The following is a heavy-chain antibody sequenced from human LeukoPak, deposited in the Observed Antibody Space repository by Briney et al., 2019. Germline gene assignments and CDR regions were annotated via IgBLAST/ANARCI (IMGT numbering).Heavy chain of an antibody. D-gene: IGHD3-16*01. J-gene: IGHJ4*02. V-gene: IGHV1-69*05. CDR2: IIPIFGTA. Sequence: SLKVSCKASGGTFSSYAISWVRQAPGQGLEWMGGIIPIFGTANYAQKLQCRVTITTDEATSTAYMELSSLRSEDTAVYYCARETPMITFGGVFDYWGQGTLVTVSS. CDR1: GGTFSSYA. CDR3: ARETPMITFGGVFDY.